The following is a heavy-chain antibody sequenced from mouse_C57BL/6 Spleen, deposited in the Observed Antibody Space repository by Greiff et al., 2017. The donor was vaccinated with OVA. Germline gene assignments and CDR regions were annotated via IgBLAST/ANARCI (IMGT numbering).Heavy chain of an antibody. V-gene: IGHV5-9-1*02. J-gene: IGHJ2*01. Sequence: EVHLVESGEGLVKPGGSLKLSCAASGFTFSSYAMSWVRQTPEKRLEWVAYISRGGDYTYYADTVKGRFTISRDNARNTLYLQRSSLKSEDTAMYYCTRAWTGAVYYFDYWGQGTTLTVSS. CDR3: TRAWTGAVYYFDY. CDR2: ISRGGDYT. CDR1: GFTFSSYA.